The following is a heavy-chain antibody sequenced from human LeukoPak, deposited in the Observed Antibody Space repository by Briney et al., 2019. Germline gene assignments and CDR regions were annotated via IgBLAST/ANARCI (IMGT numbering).Heavy chain of an antibody. D-gene: IGHD2-21*01. V-gene: IGHV1-69*04. J-gene: IGHJ4*02. CDR1: GYTFTSYA. CDR2: IIPILGIA. Sequence: SVKVSCQASGYTFTSYAMNWVRQAPGQGLEWMGRIIPILGIANYAQKFQGRVTITADKSTSTAYMELSSLRSEDTAVYYCARGRRVGIGGVLDYWGQGTLVTVSS. CDR3: ARGRRVGIGGVLDY.